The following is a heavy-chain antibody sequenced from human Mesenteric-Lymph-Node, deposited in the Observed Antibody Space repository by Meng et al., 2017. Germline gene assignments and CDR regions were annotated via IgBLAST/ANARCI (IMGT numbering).Heavy chain of an antibody. Sequence: GESLKISCAASGFTFSAYAMAWVRQAPGKGLEWVSTINNYGGTTFYAGSVKGRFTISRDNSKNTVSLQMNSLRGEDTGIYYCAKQRGSSIDTWHSDYWGQGTLVTVSS. CDR1: GFTFSAYA. D-gene: IGHD2/OR15-2a*01. CDR2: INNYGGTT. CDR3: AKQRGSSIDTWHSDY. J-gene: IGHJ4*02. V-gene: IGHV3-23*01.